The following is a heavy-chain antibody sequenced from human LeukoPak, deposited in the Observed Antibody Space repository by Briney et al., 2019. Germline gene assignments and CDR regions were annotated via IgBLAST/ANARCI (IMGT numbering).Heavy chain of an antibody. D-gene: IGHD2-2*01. V-gene: IGHV3-30*02. CDR1: GFTFSTYG. CDR2: IRYDGNNK. CDR3: AKIEGKYQLANVPDH. J-gene: IGHJ4*02. Sequence: PGGSLRLSCAASGFTFSTYGMHWVRQAPGKGLEWVAFIRYDGNNKYYADFVKGRFTISRDNSKNTLYLHMNSLRTEDTAVYYCAKIEGKYQLANVPDHWGQGALVTVSS.